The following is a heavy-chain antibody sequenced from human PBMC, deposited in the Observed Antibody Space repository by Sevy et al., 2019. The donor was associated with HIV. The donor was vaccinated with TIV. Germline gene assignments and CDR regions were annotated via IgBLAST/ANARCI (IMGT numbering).Heavy chain of an antibody. V-gene: IGHV4-34*01. CDR2: INHSGST. Sequence: SETLSLTCAVYGGSFSGYYWSWIRQPPGKGLEWIGEINHSGSTNYNPSLKSRVTISVDTSKNQFSLKLSYVTAADTAVYYCARVQRPAAAGDYYYYGMDVWGQGTTVTVSS. CDR1: GGSFSGYY. D-gene: IGHD6-13*01. CDR3: ARVQRPAAAGDYYYYGMDV. J-gene: IGHJ6*02.